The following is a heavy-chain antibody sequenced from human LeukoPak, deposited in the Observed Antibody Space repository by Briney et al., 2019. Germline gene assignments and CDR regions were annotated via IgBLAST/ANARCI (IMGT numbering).Heavy chain of an antibody. CDR1: GFTFSDYY. CDR3: AREVGYCSGGSCYGGGWFDP. D-gene: IGHD2-15*01. V-gene: IGHV3-11*05. Sequence: GSLRLSCAASGFTFSDYYMSWIRQAAGKGLEWVSYIRSSSSYTNYADSVKGRFTISRDNAKNSLYLQMNSLRAEDTAVYYCAREVGYCSGGSCYGGGWFDPWGQGTLVTVSS. J-gene: IGHJ5*02. CDR2: IRSSSSYT.